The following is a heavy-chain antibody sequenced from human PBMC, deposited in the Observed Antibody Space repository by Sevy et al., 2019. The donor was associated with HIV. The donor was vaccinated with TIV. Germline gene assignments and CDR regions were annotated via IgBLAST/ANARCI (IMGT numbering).Heavy chain of an antibody. CDR1: GYTLTELS. D-gene: IGHD3-9*01. CDR3: ATGDILTGYSFDY. J-gene: IGHJ4*02. Sequence: ASVKVSCKVSGYTLTELSMHWVRQAPGKGLEWMGGFDPEDGETIYAQKFQGRVTMTEDTSTDTAYMKLSSLRSEDTAGYYCATGDILTGYSFDYWGQGTLVTVSS. V-gene: IGHV1-24*01. CDR2: FDPEDGET.